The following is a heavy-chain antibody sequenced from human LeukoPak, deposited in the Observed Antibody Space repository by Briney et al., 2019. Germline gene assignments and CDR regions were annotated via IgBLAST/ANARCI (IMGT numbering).Heavy chain of an antibody. V-gene: IGHV3-30*04. CDR3: ARDNGDYFYYYMDV. CDR2: ISYDGSNK. J-gene: IGHJ6*03. Sequence: PGGSLRLSCAASGFTFSSYAMHWVRQAPGKGLEWVAVISYDGSNKYYADSVKGRFTISRDNAKNSLYLQMNSLRAEDTALYYCARDNGDYFYYYMDVWGKGTTVTVSS. D-gene: IGHD3-16*02. CDR1: GFTFSSYA.